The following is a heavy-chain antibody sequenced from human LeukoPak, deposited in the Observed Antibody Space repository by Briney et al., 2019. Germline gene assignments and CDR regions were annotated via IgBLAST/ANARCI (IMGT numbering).Heavy chain of an antibody. J-gene: IGHJ4*02. CDR2: ISGSGGNT. Sequence: GGSLRLSCGASGFTFSTYGMSWVRQAPGKGLEWVSAISGSGGNTYYADSVKGRFTISRDNSKNTLYLQMNSLRAEDTAVYYCARAQYDSSGYYSFDYWGQGTLVTVSS. CDR1: GFTFSTYG. V-gene: IGHV3-23*01. D-gene: IGHD3-22*01. CDR3: ARAQYDSSGYYSFDY.